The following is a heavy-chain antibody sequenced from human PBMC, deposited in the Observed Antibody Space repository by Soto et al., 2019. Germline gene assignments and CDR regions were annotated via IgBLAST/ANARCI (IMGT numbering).Heavy chain of an antibody. CDR3: ARDRILIVVVPAAPAGYYYYGMDV. D-gene: IGHD2-2*01. CDR1: GGTFSSYA. J-gene: IGHJ6*02. CDR2: IIPIFGTA. Sequence: SVKVSCKASGGTFSSYAISWVRQAPGQGLEWMGGIIPIFGTANYAQKFQGRVTITADESTSTAYMELSSLRPEDTAVYYCARDRILIVVVPAAPAGYYYYGMDVWGQGTTVTVSS. V-gene: IGHV1-69*13.